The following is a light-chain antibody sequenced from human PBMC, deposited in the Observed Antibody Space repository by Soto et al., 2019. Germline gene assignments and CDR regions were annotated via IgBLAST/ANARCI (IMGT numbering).Light chain of an antibody. CDR2: EVS. CDR1: SSDVGRYNH. J-gene: IGLJ1*01. Sequence: QSVLTQPASVSGSPGQSITISCTGTSSDVGRYNHVSWYQHHPGKAPKLIISEVSNRPSGVSNRFSGSKSGYTASLTISGLQAEDEADYYCNSHTSGDFRVFGAGTKVNV. V-gene: IGLV2-14*01. CDR3: NSHTSGDFRV.